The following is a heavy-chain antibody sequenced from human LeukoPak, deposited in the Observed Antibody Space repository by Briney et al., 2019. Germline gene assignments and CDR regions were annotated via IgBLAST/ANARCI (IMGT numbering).Heavy chain of an antibody. Sequence: SETLSLTCAVSGGSISSGGYSWSWIRQPPGKGLEWIGYIYHSGSTYYNPSLKSRVTISVDRSKNQFSLKLSSVTAADTAVYYCARGGTFFCSSTSCPTWFDPWGQGTLVTVSS. V-gene: IGHV4-30-2*01. D-gene: IGHD2-2*01. CDR3: ARGGTFFCSSTSCPTWFDP. CDR2: IYHSGST. J-gene: IGHJ5*02. CDR1: GGSISSGGYS.